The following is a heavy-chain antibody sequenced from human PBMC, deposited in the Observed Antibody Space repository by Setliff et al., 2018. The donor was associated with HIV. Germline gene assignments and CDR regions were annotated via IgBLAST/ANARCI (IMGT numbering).Heavy chain of an antibody. CDR1: GGSISSSSYY. CDR2: IYYSGST. D-gene: IGHD3-22*01. V-gene: IGHV4-39*07. J-gene: IGHJ4*02. CDR3: ARFRVTMIVVDCYFDY. Sequence: SETLSLTCTVSGGSISSSSYYWGWIRQPPGKGLERIGSIYYSGSTYYNPSLKSRVTISVDTSKNQFSLKLSSVTAADTAVYYCARFRVTMIVVDCYFDYWGQGTLVTVSS.